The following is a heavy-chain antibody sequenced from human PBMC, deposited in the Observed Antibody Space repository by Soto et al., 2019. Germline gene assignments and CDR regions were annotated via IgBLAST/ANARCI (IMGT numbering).Heavy chain of an antibody. CDR1: GFTFSSYG. J-gene: IGHJ4*02. D-gene: IGHD6-13*01. V-gene: IGHV3-30*18. Sequence: PGGSLRLSCAASGFTFSSYGMHWVRQAPGKGLEWVAVISYDGSNKYYADSVKGRFTISRDNSKNTLYLQMNSLRAEDTAVYYCAKLPRIAAADSFDYWGQGTLVTVSS. CDR3: AKLPRIAAADSFDY. CDR2: ISYDGSNK.